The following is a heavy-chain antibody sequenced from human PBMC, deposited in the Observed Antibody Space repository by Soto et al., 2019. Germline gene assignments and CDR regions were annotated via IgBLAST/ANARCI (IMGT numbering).Heavy chain of an antibody. CDR1: GFTFSSYA. J-gene: IGHJ5*02. Sequence: PGGSLRLSCAASGFTFSSYAMSWVRQAPGKGLEWVSAISGSGGSTYYADSVKGRFTISRDNSKNTLYLQMNSLRAEDTAVYYCALGPYGSGSYYPNWFDPWGQGTLVTVSS. CDR2: ISGSGGST. V-gene: IGHV3-23*01. CDR3: ALGPYGSGSYYPNWFDP. D-gene: IGHD3-10*01.